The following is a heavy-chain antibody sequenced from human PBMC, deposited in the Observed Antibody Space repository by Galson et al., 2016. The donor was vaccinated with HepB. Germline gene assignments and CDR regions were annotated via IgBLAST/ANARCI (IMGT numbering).Heavy chain of an antibody. CDR1: GFTVSNNY. J-gene: IGHJ3*02. CDR2: IKTDGSEK. Sequence: SLRLSCAASGFTVSNNYMRWVRQAPGKGLEWVANIKTDGSEKYYVDSVKGRFTISRDNAKNSLYLQMNSLRAEDTALYYCASAVRGYSVDIWGQGTMVTVSS. V-gene: IGHV3-7*01. CDR3: ASAVRGYSVDI. D-gene: IGHD5-18*01.